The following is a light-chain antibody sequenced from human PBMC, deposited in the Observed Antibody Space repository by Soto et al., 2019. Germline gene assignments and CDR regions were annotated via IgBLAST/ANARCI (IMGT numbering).Light chain of an antibody. Sequence: QSVLTQPPSVSATPGQKVTISCSGSGSNLGRNYVSWYQQLPGTAPKLLIYDNVYRFSGIPDRFSASKSGTSATLGITGLQTGAEGDYYCGSWDNILRAYVFGTGTKVTVL. CDR1: GSNLGRNY. J-gene: IGLJ1*01. CDR3: GSWDNILRAYV. V-gene: IGLV1-51*01. CDR2: DNV.